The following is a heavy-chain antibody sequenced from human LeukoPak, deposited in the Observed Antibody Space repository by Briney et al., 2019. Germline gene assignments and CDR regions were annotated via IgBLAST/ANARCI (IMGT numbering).Heavy chain of an antibody. Sequence: GGSLRLSCAASGFTFSSYSMNWVRQAPGKGPEWASSISSSSSYIYYADSVRGRFTISRDNAKNSLYLQMNSLRAEDTAVYYCARLGVLDYFDYWGQGTLVTVSS. J-gene: IGHJ4*02. CDR2: ISSSSSYI. CDR1: GFTFSSYS. CDR3: ARLGVLDYFDY. D-gene: IGHD3-16*01. V-gene: IGHV3-21*01.